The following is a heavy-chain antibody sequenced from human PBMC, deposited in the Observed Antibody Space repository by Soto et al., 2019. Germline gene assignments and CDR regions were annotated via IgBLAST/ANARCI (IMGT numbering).Heavy chain of an antibody. Sequence: QPGGSLRLSCAASGFTFSSYGMHWVRQAPGKGLEWVAVISYDGSNKYYADSVKGRFTISRDNSKNTLYLQMNSLRAEDTAVYYCANVSGSFPNDYWGQGTLVTVSS. CDR1: GFTFSSYG. CDR2: ISYDGSNK. V-gene: IGHV3-30*18. J-gene: IGHJ4*02. D-gene: IGHD1-26*01. CDR3: ANVSGSFPNDY.